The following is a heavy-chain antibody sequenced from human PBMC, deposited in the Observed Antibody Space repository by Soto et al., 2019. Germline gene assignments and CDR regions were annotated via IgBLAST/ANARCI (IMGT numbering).Heavy chain of an antibody. CDR1: GYTFTSYG. CDR2: ISAYNGNT. CDR3: AREIILDEQLVPWFDP. V-gene: IGHV1-18*01. Sequence: QVQLVQSGAEVKKPGASVKVSCKASGYTFTSYGISWVRQAPGQGLEWMGWISAYNGNTNYAQKLQGRVTMTTDTSTSPADMELRSLRSDDTAVYYCAREIILDEQLVPWFDPWGQGTLVTVSS. J-gene: IGHJ5*02. D-gene: IGHD6-13*01.